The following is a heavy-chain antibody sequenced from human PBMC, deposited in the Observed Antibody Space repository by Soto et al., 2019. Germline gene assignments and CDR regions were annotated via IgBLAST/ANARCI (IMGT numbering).Heavy chain of an antibody. CDR2: INHSGST. J-gene: IGHJ6*03. CDR1: GGSFSGYY. V-gene: IGHV4-34*01. CDR3: ARGLRHKKDIVVVVAAGYYMDV. D-gene: IGHD2-15*01. Sequence: TSETLSLTCAVYGGSFSGYYWSWIRQPPGKGLEWFGEINHSGSTNYNPSLKSRVTISVDTSKNQFSLKLSSVTAADTAVYYCARGLRHKKDIVVVVAAGYYMDVWGKGTTVTVS.